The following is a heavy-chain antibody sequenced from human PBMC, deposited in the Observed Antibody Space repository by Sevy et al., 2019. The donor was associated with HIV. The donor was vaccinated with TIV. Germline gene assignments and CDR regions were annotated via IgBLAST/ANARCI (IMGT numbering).Heavy chain of an antibody. V-gene: IGHV4-59*01. CDR2: IYYSGST. Sequence: SETLSLTCTVSGGSISSYYWSWIRQPPGKGLEWMGYIYYSGSTNYNPSLMSRVTISVDTSKNQFSLKLSSVTAADTGVYYCARGYGGNYGGYYYYYMDVWGKGTTVTVSS. D-gene: IGHD2-21*02. CDR1: GGSISSYY. J-gene: IGHJ6*03. CDR3: ARGYGGNYGGYYYYYMDV.